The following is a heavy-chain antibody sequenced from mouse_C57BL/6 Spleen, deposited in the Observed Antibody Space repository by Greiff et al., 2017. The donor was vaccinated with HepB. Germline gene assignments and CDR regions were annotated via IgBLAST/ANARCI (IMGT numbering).Heavy chain of an antibody. V-gene: IGHV1-52*01. CDR2: IDPSDSET. D-gene: IGHD1-1*01. CDR3: ARGYYGSSYRFAY. Sequence: VQLQQPGAELVRPGSSVKLSCKASGYTFTSYWMHWVKQRPIQGLEWIGNIDPSDSETHYNQKFKDKATLTVDKSSSTAYMQLSSLTSEDSAVYYCARGYYGSSYRFAYWGQGTLVTVSA. J-gene: IGHJ3*01. CDR1: GYTFTSYW.